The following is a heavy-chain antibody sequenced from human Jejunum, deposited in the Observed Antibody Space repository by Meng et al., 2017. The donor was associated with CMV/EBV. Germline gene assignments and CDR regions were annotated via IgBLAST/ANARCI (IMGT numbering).Heavy chain of an antibody. CDR3: ARDYYSSGTH. Sequence: EVQRVEAGAGLVQPGGVLGLAVAAFGFTFSSDWMHWVRQAPGKGLEWVSRINTDGRNTNYADSVKGRFTISRDNAKNTLYLQMNSLRVEDTAVYYCARDYYSSGTHWGQGTLVTVSS. J-gene: IGHJ4*02. D-gene: IGHD6-19*01. CDR1: GFTFSSDW. V-gene: IGHV3-74*01. CDR2: INTDGRNT.